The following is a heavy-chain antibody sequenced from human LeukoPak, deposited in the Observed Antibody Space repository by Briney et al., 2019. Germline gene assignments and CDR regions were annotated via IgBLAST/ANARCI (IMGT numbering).Heavy chain of an antibody. J-gene: IGHJ4*02. CDR1: GFTFSNAW. CDR2: ISGSGGST. CDR3: ARPAAAQYYFDY. D-gene: IGHD6-13*01. Sequence: PGGSLRLSCATSGFTFSNAWMSWVRQAPGKGLEWVSAISGSGGSTYYADSVKGRFTISRDNSKNTLYLQMNSLRAEDTAVYYCARPAAAQYYFDYWGQGTLVTVSS. V-gene: IGHV3-23*01.